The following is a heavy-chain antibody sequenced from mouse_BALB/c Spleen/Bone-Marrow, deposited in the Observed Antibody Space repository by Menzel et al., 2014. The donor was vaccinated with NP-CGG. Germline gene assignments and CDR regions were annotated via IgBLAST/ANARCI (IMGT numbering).Heavy chain of an antibody. D-gene: IGHD2-1*01. CDR3: ARGNYGNYVDYFDY. CDR2: INSNGGST. CDR1: GFTFSSYG. V-gene: IGHV5-6-3*01. Sequence: EVQGLESGGGLVQPGGSLKLSCAASGFTFSSYGMSWVRQTPDKRLELVASINSNGGSTYYPDSVKGRFTISRDNAKNTLSLQMSSLKSEDTAMYYCARGNYGNYVDYFDYWGQGTTLTVSS. J-gene: IGHJ2*01.